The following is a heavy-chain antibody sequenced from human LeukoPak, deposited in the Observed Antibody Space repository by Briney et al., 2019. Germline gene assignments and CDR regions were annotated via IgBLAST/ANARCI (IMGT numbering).Heavy chain of an antibody. CDR3: AGGYAFDV. J-gene: IGHJ3*01. Sequence: SQALSLTCAISGDSVSNNKGAWNWIRQSPSRGPEWLGRTYYRSQWHNDYARSVMSRISVDPDTSKNQFSLHLSSVTPDDTAVYYCAGGYAFDVWGQGTMVTVSS. CDR1: GDSVSNNKGA. CDR2: TYYRSQWHN. V-gene: IGHV6-1*01.